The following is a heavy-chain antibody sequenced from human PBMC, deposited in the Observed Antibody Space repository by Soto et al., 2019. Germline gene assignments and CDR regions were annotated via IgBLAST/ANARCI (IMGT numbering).Heavy chain of an antibody. J-gene: IGHJ3*02. V-gene: IGHV3-49*03. D-gene: IGHD3-10*01. CDR3: TGVVHYYGSGSSEDAFDI. Sequence: PGVSLRLSCTASGFTFDDYAMSWFRQAPGKGLEWVGFIRSKAYGGTTEYAASVKGRFTISRDDSKSIAYLQMNSLKTEDTAVYYCTGVVHYYGSGSSEDAFDIWGQGTMVTVSS. CDR2: IRSKAYGGTT. CDR1: GFTFDDYA.